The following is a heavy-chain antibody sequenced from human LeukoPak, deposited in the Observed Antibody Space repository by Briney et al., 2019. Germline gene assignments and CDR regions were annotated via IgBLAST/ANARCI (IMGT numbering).Heavy chain of an antibody. D-gene: IGHD2-15*01. CDR1: GYSFPCYW. J-gene: IGHJ4*02. CDR3: ARLPGYCSGGNCYFDY. CDR2: IYPGDSDT. V-gene: IGHV5-51*01. Sequence: GESLKISCKGSGYSFPCYWIGWVRQMPGKGLEWMGIIYPGDSDTRYSPSFQGQVTISADKSISTAYLQWSSLKASDTAVYYCARLPGYCSGGNCYFDYWGQGTLVTVSS.